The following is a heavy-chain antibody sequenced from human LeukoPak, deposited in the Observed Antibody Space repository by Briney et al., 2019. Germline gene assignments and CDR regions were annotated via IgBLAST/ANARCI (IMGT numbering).Heavy chain of an antibody. V-gene: IGHV3-23*01. D-gene: IGHD3-10*01. CDR2: ISGSGGST. CDR1: GFTFSSYA. J-gene: IGHJ4*02. CDR3: AKQFYGSGSYYASLDY. Sequence: GGSLRLSCAASGFTFSSYAMSWVRQAPGKGLEWVSAISGSGGSTYYADSVKGRFTISRDNSKNTLYLQMNSLRAEDTAVYYCAKQFYGSGSYYASLDYWGQGTLVTVSS.